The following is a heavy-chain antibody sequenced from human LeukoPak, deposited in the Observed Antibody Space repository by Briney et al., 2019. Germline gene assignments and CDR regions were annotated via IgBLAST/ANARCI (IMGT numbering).Heavy chain of an antibody. Sequence: GGSLRLSCAASGFTFSRNGMHWVRQAPGKGLEWVAVISHDGTNKYHAGSVKGRFTISRDNSKNTLYLQMSSLRAEDMAVYYCAKAHLSDYGDYVRFHYNGMDVWGQGTTVSVSS. CDR3: AKAHLSDYGDYVRFHYNGMDV. J-gene: IGHJ6*02. D-gene: IGHD4-17*01. CDR2: ISHDGTNK. CDR1: GFTFSRNG. V-gene: IGHV3-30*18.